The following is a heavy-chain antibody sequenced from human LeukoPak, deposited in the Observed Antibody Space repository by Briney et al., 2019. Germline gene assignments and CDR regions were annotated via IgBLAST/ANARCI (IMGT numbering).Heavy chain of an antibody. CDR2: INPNSGGT. CDR3: ARVLSPFYDYVWGSYRYTGPYFDY. J-gene: IGHJ4*02. Sequence: ASVKVSCKASGYTFTGYYMYWVRQAPGQGLEWMGWINPNSGGTNYAQKFQGRVTMTRDTSISTAYMELSRLRSDDAAVYYCARVLSPFYDYVWGSYRYTGPYFDYWGQGTLVTVSS. CDR1: GYTFTGYY. V-gene: IGHV1-2*02. D-gene: IGHD3-16*02.